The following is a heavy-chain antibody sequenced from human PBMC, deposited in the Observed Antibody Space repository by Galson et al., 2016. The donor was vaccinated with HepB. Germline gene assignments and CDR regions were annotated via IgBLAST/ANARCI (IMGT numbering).Heavy chain of an antibody. CDR3: ARPRSGPVGGNYYMDV. J-gene: IGHJ6*02. D-gene: IGHD6-19*01. CDR1: GGSFSGYN. CDR2: IHHSGST. Sequence: SETLSLTCAVYGGSFSGYNWTWIRQPPGKGLEWIGEIHHSGSTIYNPSLKSRVTTSVDSSKNQLSLSLRSVTAADTAVYYCARPRSGPVGGNYYMDVWGQGTTVTSSS. V-gene: IGHV4-34*01.